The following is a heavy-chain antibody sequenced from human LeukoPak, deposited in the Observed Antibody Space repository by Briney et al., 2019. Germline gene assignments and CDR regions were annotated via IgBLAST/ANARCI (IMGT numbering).Heavy chain of an antibody. D-gene: IGHD1-14*01. V-gene: IGHV4-39*02. J-gene: IGHJ5*02. CDR3: ARESDSPGIWFDP. Sequence: ETLSLTCTVSGGSISSSTNYWGWIRQPPGKGLEFIGSIFYSGSTYYNPSLKSRITISVDTSKNQFSLKLSSVTAADTAVYYCARESDSPGIWFDPWGQGTLVTVSS. CDR1: GGSISSSTNY. CDR2: IFYSGST.